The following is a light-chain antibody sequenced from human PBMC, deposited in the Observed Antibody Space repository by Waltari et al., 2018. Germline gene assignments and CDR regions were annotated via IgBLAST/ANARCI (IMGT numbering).Light chain of an antibody. CDR1: DSNIGRNT. J-gene: IGLJ1*01. V-gene: IGLV1-44*01. CDR2: SHS. Sequence: QSVLTQPPSVSGTPGQRVTIPCSGADSNIGRNTVHWYLQLPGTAPRLLIYSHSQRPSGVPDRFSGSRSGTSASLAISSLQSEDEGAYYCAAWDNSLNGPLFGTGTKVTVL. CDR3: AAWDNSLNGPL.